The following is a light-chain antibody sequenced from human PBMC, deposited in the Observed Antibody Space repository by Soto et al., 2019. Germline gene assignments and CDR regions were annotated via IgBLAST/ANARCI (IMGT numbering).Light chain of an antibody. CDR2: AAS. Sequence: DIRMTQSQSSLSASVGDRVTSSCRASQGISNYLAWYQQKPGKVPKLLIYAASTLQSGVPSRFSGSGSGTDFTLTIRSLQPEDVATYYCQKYNSALLTFGGGTKVEIK. CDR3: QKYNSALLT. J-gene: IGKJ4*01. V-gene: IGKV1-27*01. CDR1: QGISNY.